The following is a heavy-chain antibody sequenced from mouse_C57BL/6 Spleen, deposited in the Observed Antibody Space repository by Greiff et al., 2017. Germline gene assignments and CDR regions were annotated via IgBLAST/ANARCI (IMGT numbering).Heavy chain of an antibody. CDR2: INPNNGGT. Sequence: EVQLQQSGPELVKPGASVKIPCKASGYTFTDYNMDWVKQSHGKSLEWIGDINPNNGGTIYNQKFKGKATLTVYKSSSTAYMELRSLTSEDTAVYYCARPVSSPFGYWGQGTLVTVSA. J-gene: IGHJ3*02. V-gene: IGHV1-18*01. CDR3: ARPVSSPFGY. D-gene: IGHD1-1*01. CDR1: GYTFTDYN.